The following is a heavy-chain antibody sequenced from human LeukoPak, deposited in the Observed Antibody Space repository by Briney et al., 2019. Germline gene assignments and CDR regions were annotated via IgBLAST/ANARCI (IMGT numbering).Heavy chain of an antibody. V-gene: IGHV3-30-3*01. J-gene: IGHJ4*02. Sequence: GGSLRLSCGASGFTFSRYAMNWVRQAPGQGLEWVAIISYGGNNQYYAESVKGRFTISRDNTKNTVYLQMNSLRPEDTAVYYCARAPDSSGYYYYFDYWGQGALVTVSS. CDR2: ISYGGNNQ. CDR1: GFTFSRYA. D-gene: IGHD3-22*01. CDR3: ARAPDSSGYYYYFDY.